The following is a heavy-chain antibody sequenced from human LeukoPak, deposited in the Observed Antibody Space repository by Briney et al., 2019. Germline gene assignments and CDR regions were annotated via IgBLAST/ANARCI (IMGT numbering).Heavy chain of an antibody. CDR1: GGSISSNNW. V-gene: IGHV4-4*02. Sequence: PSETLSLTCAVSGGSISSNNWWWSWVRQPPGKGLEWIGEIYHSGSTYYNPSLKSRVTISVDTSKNQFSLKLSSVTAADTAVYYCARDPYYYDSSDPDVWGQGTTVTVSS. CDR2: IYHSGST. CDR3: ARDPYYYDSSDPDV. J-gene: IGHJ6*02. D-gene: IGHD3-22*01.